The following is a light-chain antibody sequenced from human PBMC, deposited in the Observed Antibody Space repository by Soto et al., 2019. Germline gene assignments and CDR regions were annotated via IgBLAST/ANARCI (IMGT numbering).Light chain of an antibody. CDR3: QQFNSYPRT. Sequence: DIQLTQSPSFLSASVGDRVTITCRASQGISSYLAWYQQKPGKAPKLLIYAASTLQSGVPSRFSGSGSGTEFTLTISSLQPEDFAXYYCQQFNSYPRTFGQGTKLEIK. CDR1: QGISSY. J-gene: IGKJ2*01. V-gene: IGKV1-9*01. CDR2: AAS.